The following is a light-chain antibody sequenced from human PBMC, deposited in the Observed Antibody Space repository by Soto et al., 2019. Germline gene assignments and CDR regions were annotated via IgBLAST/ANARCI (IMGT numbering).Light chain of an antibody. CDR1: QSVNSNY. CDR2: GES. V-gene: IGKV3-20*01. Sequence: EIVLTQSPGTLSLSPGERATLSCRASQSVNSNYLAWYQRKPGQAPRLLIYGESNSTTDIPYRFSASGSGTDFTLTITTLEADDFAVYYWQQYESTPPTCRQG. J-gene: IGKJ1*01. CDR3: QQYESTPPT.